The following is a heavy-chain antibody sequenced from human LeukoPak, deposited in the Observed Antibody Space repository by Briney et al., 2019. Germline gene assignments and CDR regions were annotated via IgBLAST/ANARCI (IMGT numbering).Heavy chain of an antibody. CDR2: ISGSGDST. Sequence: GGSLRLSCAASGFIFTSYATTWVRQAPGKGLEWVSGISGSGDSTYYADSVKGRFTISRDNSKNTLYLQMNSLRDEDTAEYYCATLCSRSSYYFDYWGQGTLVTVSS. CDR1: GFIFTSYA. J-gene: IGHJ4*02. CDR3: ATLCSRSSYYFDY. D-gene: IGHD6-6*01. V-gene: IGHV3-23*01.